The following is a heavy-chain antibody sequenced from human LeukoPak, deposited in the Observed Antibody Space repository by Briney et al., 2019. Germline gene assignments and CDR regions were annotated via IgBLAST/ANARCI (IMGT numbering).Heavy chain of an antibody. V-gene: IGHV3-48*01. D-gene: IGHD2/OR15-2a*01. CDR1: GCTFSSYS. CDR3: ARDLGVVSHYYFDY. CDR2: ISSSSSTI. J-gene: IGHJ4*02. Sequence: GGSLRLSCAASGCTFSSYSMNWVRQAPGKGLEWVSYISSSSSTIYYADSVKGRFTISRDNAKNSLYLQMNSLRAEDTAVYYCARDLGVVSHYYFDYWGQGTLVTVSS.